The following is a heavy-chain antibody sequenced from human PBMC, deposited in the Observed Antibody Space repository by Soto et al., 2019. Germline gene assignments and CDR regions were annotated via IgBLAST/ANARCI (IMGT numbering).Heavy chain of an antibody. Sequence: PGGSLRLSCAASGFTFSSYSMNWVRQAPGKGLEWVSYISSSSSSIYYADSVKGRFTISRDNAKNSLYLQMNSLRAEDTAVYYCAREYDILNWFDPWGQGTLVTAPQ. V-gene: IGHV3-48*01. CDR1: GFTFSSYS. CDR2: ISSSSSSI. CDR3: AREYDILNWFDP. J-gene: IGHJ5*02. D-gene: IGHD3-9*01.